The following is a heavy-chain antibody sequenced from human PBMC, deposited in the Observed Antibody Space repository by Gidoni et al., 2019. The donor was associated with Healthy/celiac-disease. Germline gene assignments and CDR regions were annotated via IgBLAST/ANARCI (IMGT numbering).Heavy chain of an antibody. Sequence: QLHLQESGPGLVKPSETLSLTCTVSGGSISSSSYYWGWIRQPPGNGLEWIGSIYYSGSTYYNPSLKSRVTISVDTSKNQFSLKLSSVTAADTAVYYCARLLVWPYGSGRSRFDPWGQGTLVTVSS. CDR3: ARLLVWPYGSGRSRFDP. CDR1: GGSISSSSYY. J-gene: IGHJ5*02. V-gene: IGHV4-39*01. CDR2: IYYSGST. D-gene: IGHD3-10*01.